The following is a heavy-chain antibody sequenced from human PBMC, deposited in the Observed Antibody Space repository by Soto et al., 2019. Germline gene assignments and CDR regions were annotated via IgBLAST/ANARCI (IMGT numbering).Heavy chain of an antibody. D-gene: IGHD3-10*01. Sequence: QVQLQESGPGLVKPSETLSLTCTVSGGSISSYYWSWIRQPPGKGLEWIGYIYYSGSTNYNPSLKSRVTISVDTSKNQFSLKLSSVTAADTAVYFCASITMVRGVPYWGQGTLVTVSS. CDR1: GGSISSYY. V-gene: IGHV4-59*01. CDR3: ASITMVRGVPY. CDR2: IYYSGST. J-gene: IGHJ4*02.